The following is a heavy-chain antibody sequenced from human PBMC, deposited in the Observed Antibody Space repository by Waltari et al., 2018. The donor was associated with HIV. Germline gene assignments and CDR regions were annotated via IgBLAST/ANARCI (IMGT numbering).Heavy chain of an antibody. Sequence: VPLVQSGAEVKKPGESLQCSCQASGYTFTVYWIGWVGQGAGKGLEWMGIIHPDDSQRTYSPSFEGQVTISVDKSTNTTYLHWTSVWASDTAIYYCARHRGFSDSVPFDSWGQGSLITVSS. CDR2: IHPDDSQR. CDR3: ARHRGFSDSVPFDS. D-gene: IGHD3-16*01. V-gene: IGHV5-51*01. J-gene: IGHJ4*02. CDR1: GYTFTVYW.